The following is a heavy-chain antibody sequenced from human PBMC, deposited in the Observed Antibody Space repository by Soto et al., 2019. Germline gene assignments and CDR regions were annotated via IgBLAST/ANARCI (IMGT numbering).Heavy chain of an antibody. CDR2: IYWDDDK. CDR1: GFSLSTSGVG. CDR3: AHMGVGPAGIGFDY. Sequence: QITLKESGPTLVKPTQTLTLTCTFSGFSLSTSGVGVGWIRQPPGKALEWLALIYWDDDKRYSPSLKSRLTITKDTSKNQVVLTMTNMDPVDTATYYCAHMGVGPAGIGFDYWGQGTLVTVSS. D-gene: IGHD2-2*01. V-gene: IGHV2-5*02. J-gene: IGHJ4*02.